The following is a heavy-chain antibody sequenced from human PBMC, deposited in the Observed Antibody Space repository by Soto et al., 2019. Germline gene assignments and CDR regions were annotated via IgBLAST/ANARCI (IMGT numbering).Heavy chain of an antibody. CDR3: ARLVGSSWNNWFDP. J-gene: IGHJ5*02. CDR1: GGSISSGGYY. D-gene: IGHD6-13*01. CDR2: IYYSGST. Sequence: SETLSLTCTVSGGSISSGGYYWSWIRQHPGKGLEWIGYIYYSGSTYYNPSLKSRVTISVDTSKNQFSLKLSSVTAADTAVYYCARLVGSSWNNWFDPWGQGTLVTVSS. V-gene: IGHV4-31*03.